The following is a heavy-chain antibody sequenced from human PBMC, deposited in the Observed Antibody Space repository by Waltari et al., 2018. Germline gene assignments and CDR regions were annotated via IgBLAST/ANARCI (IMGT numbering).Heavy chain of an antibody. D-gene: IGHD7-27*01. CDR1: GLLFSDHA. Sequence: EVQLVESGGALVRPGGSLNLSCAASGLLFSDHAIHWVRQASGKGPEWVGRIRSRTKGDATGYAESVQGRFTISRDDSKNTVYLEMNSLKTDDTAVYYCIRPFEMGIDWGRGTLVTVSS. CDR2: IRSRTKGDAT. J-gene: IGHJ4*02. V-gene: IGHV3-73*01. CDR3: IRPFEMGID.